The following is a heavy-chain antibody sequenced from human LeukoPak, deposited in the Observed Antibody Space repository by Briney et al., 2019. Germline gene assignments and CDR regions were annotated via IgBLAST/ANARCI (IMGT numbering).Heavy chain of an antibody. CDR2: ISSSSSYI. V-gene: IGHV3-21*01. J-gene: IGHJ3*02. CDR3: ARCIVGATFGAFGI. CDR1: GFTFSSYS. Sequence: GGSLRLSCAASGFTFSSYSMNWVRQAPGKGLEWVSSISSSSSYIYYADSVKGRFTISRDNAKNSLYLQMNSLRAEDTAVYYCARCIVGATFGAFGIWGQGTMVTVSS. D-gene: IGHD1-26*01.